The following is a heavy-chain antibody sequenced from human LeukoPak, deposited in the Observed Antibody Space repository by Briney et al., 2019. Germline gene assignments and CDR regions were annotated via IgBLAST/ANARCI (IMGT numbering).Heavy chain of an antibody. V-gene: IGHV1-69*01. CDR1: GGTFTIYA. Sequence: SVKVSFKASGGTFTIYAISWVRQAPGQGIEWMGGIIPIFGTANYAQKFQGRVTITADESTSTAYMELSSLRSEDTAVYYCARETSFGAGTNVYCGMDVWGKGTTVTVSS. D-gene: IGHD3-16*01. J-gene: IGHJ6*04. CDR3: ARETSFGAGTNVYCGMDV. CDR2: IIPIFGTA.